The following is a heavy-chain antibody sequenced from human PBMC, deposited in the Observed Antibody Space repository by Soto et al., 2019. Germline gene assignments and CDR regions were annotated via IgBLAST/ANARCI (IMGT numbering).Heavy chain of an antibody. CDR3: ARGATIERGERDFDY. J-gene: IGHJ4*02. CDR2: IWYDGSHK. V-gene: IGHV3-33*01. CDR1: GFSFSDYG. Sequence: QVQLVESGAGVVQPGRSLRLSCAASGFSFSDYGMHWVRQAPGKGLEWVAAIWYDGSHKYHADSVKDRFTISRDNSKNTLYLQMDSLRAEDTAVYYCARGATIERGERDFDYWGRGALVTVSS. D-gene: IGHD4-17*01.